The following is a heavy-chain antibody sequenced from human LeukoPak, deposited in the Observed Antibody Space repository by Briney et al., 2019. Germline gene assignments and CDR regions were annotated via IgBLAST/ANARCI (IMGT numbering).Heavy chain of an antibody. CDR3: AITGYNYGTPLNY. CDR1: GFTFSSYA. Sequence: PGGSLRLSCTASGFTFSSYALSWVRQAPGKGLEWVSGITFTTDSGVMTYYADSVKGRFTISRDNSKNTLYLQINSLRAEDTAIYYCAITGYNYGTPLNYWGQGTLVTVSS. V-gene: IGHV3-23*01. D-gene: IGHD5-18*01. CDR2: ITFTTDSGVMT. J-gene: IGHJ4*02.